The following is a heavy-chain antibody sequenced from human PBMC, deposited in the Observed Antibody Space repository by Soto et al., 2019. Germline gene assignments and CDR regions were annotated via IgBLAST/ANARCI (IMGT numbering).Heavy chain of an antibody. CDR3: ARGLTYYDFWRVWFDP. J-gene: IGHJ5*02. Sequence: SETLSLTCTFSCGSIISYYWSWIRQPPGKGLEWIGYIYYSGSTNYNPSLKSRVTISVDTSKNQFSLKLSSVTAADTAVYYCARGLTYYDFWRVWFDPWGQGTLVTVSS. D-gene: IGHD3-3*01. CDR1: CGSIISYY. V-gene: IGHV4-59*01. CDR2: IYYSGST.